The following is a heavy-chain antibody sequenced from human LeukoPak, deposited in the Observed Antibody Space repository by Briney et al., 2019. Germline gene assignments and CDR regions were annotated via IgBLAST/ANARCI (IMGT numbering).Heavy chain of an antibody. CDR3: ARGDGRSSPFDY. Sequence: ASVKVSCKASGGTFRNYAYSWVRQAPGQGLEWMGRIIPILGTANNAQNFQGRVTITTDESTSTAYLEVSSLSSEDTAAYYCARGDGRSSPFDYWGQGTLVTVSS. CDR2: IIPILGTA. V-gene: IGHV1-69*05. D-gene: IGHD6-13*01. CDR1: GGTFRNYA. J-gene: IGHJ4*02.